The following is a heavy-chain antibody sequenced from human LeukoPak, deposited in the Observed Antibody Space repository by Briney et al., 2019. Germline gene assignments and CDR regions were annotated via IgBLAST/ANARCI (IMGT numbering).Heavy chain of an antibody. J-gene: IGHJ4*02. V-gene: IGHV3-21*01. Sequence: GGSLRLSCAASGFTFSSYSMNWVRQAPGKGLEWVSSISSSSSYIYYADSVKGRFTISRDNAKNSLYLQMNSLRAEDTAVYYCARGYCSGGSCYHDYWGQGILVTVSS. D-gene: IGHD2-15*01. CDR3: ARGYCSGGSCYHDY. CDR1: GFTFSSYS. CDR2: ISSSSSYI.